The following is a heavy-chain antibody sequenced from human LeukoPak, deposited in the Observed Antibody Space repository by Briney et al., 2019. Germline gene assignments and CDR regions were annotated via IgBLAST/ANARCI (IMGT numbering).Heavy chain of an antibody. Sequence: ASVKVSCKASGSTFTGYYMHWVRQAPGQGLEWMGRINPNSGGTNYAQKFQGRVTMTRDTSISTAYMELSRLRSDDTAVYYCARAHTMVVTADHDMVNYWGQGTLVTVSS. CDR2: INPNSGGT. D-gene: IGHD4-23*01. J-gene: IGHJ4*02. CDR1: GSTFTGYY. CDR3: ARAHTMVVTADHDMVNY. V-gene: IGHV1-2*06.